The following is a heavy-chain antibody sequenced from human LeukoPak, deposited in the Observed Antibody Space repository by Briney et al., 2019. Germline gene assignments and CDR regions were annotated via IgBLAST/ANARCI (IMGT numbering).Heavy chain of an antibody. D-gene: IGHD2-21*02. V-gene: IGHV4-4*02. Sequence: PSGTLSLTCTVSGASISGRNWWSWVRQFPGKNLEWIGEVYHSGSTTYNPSLKSRVTMSVDESKNQFSLILTSMTAADTAIYYCAKGGSGDLEYWGQGILATVSS. J-gene: IGHJ4*02. CDR1: GASISGRNW. CDR3: AKGGSGDLEY. CDR2: VYHSGST.